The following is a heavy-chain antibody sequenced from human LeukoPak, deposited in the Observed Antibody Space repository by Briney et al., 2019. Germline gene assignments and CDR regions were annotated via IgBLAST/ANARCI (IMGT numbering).Heavy chain of an antibody. CDR1: GFPFSGYG. CDR2: ISFDGGEE. V-gene: IGHV3-30*18. D-gene: IGHD4-11*01. Sequence: GGSLRLSCAASGFPFSGYGMHWVRQAPGKGLEWVAAISFDGGEEFYADSVKGRITISRDNSENTLYLQMNSLRTEDTALYYCVKDRRDHYTLEVWGQGTTVIVSS. J-gene: IGHJ6*02. CDR3: VKDRRDHYTLEV.